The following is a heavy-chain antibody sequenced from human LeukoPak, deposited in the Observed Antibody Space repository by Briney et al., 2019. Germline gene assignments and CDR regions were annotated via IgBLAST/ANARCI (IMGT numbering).Heavy chain of an antibody. CDR2: IRYDGSNK. CDR3: ARISIAAAGVDY. D-gene: IGHD6-13*01. CDR1: GFTFSSYG. Sequence: PGGSLRLSCAASGFTFSSYGMHWVRKAPGKGLEWVTFIRYDGSNKYYADSVKGRFTISRDNSKNTLYLQMNSLRAEDTAVYYCARISIAAAGVDYWGQGTLVTVSS. J-gene: IGHJ4*02. V-gene: IGHV3-30*02.